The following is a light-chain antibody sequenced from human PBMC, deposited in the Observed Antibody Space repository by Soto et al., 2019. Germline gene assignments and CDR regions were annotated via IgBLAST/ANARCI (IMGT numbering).Light chain of an antibody. J-gene: IGLJ1*01. Sequence: QSALTQPRSVSGSRGQTVTISCTGSSSDIGGYDYVSWYQQHPGKAPKLMIYEVTIRPSGVSDRFSGSKSGNTASLTVSGLQAEDEADYYCSSYTGGNPSYVFGTGTKLTVL. CDR3: SSYTGGNPSYV. CDR2: EVT. V-gene: IGLV2-8*01. CDR1: SSDIGGYDY.